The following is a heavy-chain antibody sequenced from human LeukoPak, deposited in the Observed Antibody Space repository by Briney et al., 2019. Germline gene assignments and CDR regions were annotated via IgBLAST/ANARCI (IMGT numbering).Heavy chain of an antibody. Sequence: GESLRLSCAASGFTFSSYAMHRVRQAPGKGLEWVAVISYDGSNKYYADSVKGRFTISRDNSKNTLYLQMNSLRAEDTAVYYCAREYYYDSSGPFDYWGQGTLVTVSS. V-gene: IGHV3-30-3*01. CDR2: ISYDGSNK. J-gene: IGHJ4*02. CDR3: AREYYYDSSGPFDY. CDR1: GFTFSSYA. D-gene: IGHD3-22*01.